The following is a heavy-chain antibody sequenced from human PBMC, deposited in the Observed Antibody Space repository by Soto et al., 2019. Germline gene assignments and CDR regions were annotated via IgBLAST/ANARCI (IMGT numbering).Heavy chain of an antibody. J-gene: IGHJ2*01. D-gene: IGHD3-22*01. CDR2: IYDSGST. CDR3: ARDPYDSVLRYFDL. Sequence: QVQLQESGPGLVKPSQTLSLTCTVSGGSISSGGYYWSWIRQHPGKGLEWIGNIYDSGSTYYNPSLKSRVTISVDTSKNQFSLKLNSVTAADTAVYYCARDPYDSVLRYFDLWGRGTLVTVSS. CDR1: GGSISSGGYY. V-gene: IGHV4-31*03.